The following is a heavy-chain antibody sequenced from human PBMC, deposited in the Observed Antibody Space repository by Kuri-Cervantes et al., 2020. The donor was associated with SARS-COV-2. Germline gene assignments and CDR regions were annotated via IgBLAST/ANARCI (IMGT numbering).Heavy chain of an antibody. CDR2: IYYSGST. CDR1: GGSISSYY. J-gene: IGHJ6*03. Sequence: ESLKISCTVSGGSISSYYWSWIRQPPGKGLEWIGYIYYSGSTNYNPSLKSRVTISVDTSKNQFSLKLSSVTAADTAVYYCARGRHPGSYYYMDVWGKGTTVTVSS. V-gene: IGHV4-59*01. CDR3: ARGRHPGSYYYMDV.